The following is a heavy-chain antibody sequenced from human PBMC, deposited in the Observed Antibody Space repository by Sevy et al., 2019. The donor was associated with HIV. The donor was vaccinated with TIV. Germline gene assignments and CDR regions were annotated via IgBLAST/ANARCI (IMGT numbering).Heavy chain of an antibody. CDR2: ISYDGSNK. J-gene: IGHJ3*02. CDR3: ARAGFKFKSAFDI. Sequence: GGSLRLSCAASGFTFSSYAMHWVRQAPGKGLEWVAVISYDGSNKYYADSVKGRFTISRDNSKNTVYLQMNSLGAEDTAVYYWARAGFKFKSAFDIWGQGTMVTVSS. CDR1: GFTFSSYA. V-gene: IGHV3-30-3*01. D-gene: IGHD3-10*01.